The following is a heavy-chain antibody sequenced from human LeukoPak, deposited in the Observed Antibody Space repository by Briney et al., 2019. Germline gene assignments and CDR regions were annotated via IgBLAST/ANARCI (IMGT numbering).Heavy chain of an antibody. CDR3: ASRVTGTTSDVIWFDP. J-gene: IGHJ5*02. Sequence: GGSLRLSCAASGFTFSSYSMNWVRQAPGKGPEWVSSISSSSSYIYYADSVKGRFTISRDNAKNSLYLQMNSLRAEDTAVYYCASRVTGTTSDVIWFDPWGQGTLVTVSS. V-gene: IGHV3-21*01. D-gene: IGHD1-7*01. CDR2: ISSSSSYI. CDR1: GFTFSSYS.